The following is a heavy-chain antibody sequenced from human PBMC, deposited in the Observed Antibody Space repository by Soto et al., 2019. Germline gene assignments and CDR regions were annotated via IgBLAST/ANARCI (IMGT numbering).Heavy chain of an antibody. V-gene: IGHV4-39*01. D-gene: IGHD3-3*01. CDR1: HGSLRRSIFY. J-gene: IGHJ5*02. CDR2: IYYRGNT. Sequence: SSETLSLTCTVSHGSLRRSIFYWGWVRQPPGKGLEWIGYIYYRGNTYYNPSLKSRVTISVDTSKNQFSLKLSSVTAADTAVYYCARPLLEWNNWFDPWGQGTLVTVSS. CDR3: ARPLLEWNNWFDP.